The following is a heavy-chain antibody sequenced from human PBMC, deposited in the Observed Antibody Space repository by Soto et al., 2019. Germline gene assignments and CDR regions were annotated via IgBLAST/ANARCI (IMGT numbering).Heavy chain of an antibody. J-gene: IGHJ4*02. CDR2: VKSKTDGGTT. CDR1: GFTFINAW. D-gene: IGHD4-4*01. Sequence: EVQMVESGGGLVQPGGSLRLSCATSGFTFINAWMNWVRQAPGKGLEWVGRVKSKTDGGTTDYAAPVKGRFTISRDDSKNTLFLQMNSLKIEDTALYYCTADPYSTRDYWGQGTLGTVSS. V-gene: IGHV3-15*07. CDR3: TADPYSTRDY.